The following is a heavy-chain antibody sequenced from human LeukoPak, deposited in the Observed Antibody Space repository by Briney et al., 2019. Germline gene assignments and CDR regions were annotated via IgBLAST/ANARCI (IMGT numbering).Heavy chain of an antibody. Sequence: GGSLRPSCAASGFTFNTYAMSWVRQAQWERLQWVSGISDSGGNTYYADSVRGRFTISRDNSKNTLYLQMNSLRAEDTAVYYCARHRSSWLIDYWGQGTLVTVSS. CDR2: ISDSGGNT. D-gene: IGHD6-6*01. CDR1: GFTFNTYA. CDR3: ARHRSSWLIDY. V-gene: IGHV3-23*01. J-gene: IGHJ4*02.